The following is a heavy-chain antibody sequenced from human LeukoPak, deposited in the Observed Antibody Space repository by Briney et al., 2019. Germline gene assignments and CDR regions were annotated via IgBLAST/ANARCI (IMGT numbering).Heavy chain of an antibody. J-gene: IGHJ4*02. V-gene: IGHV3-33*01. CDR1: GFSFSIYG. D-gene: IGHD3-10*01. CDR2: IWNDGSNK. Sequence: GGSLRLSCAASGFSFSIYGMHWVRQAPGKGLEWVAVIWNDGSNKYYADSVKGRFTISRDNSKNTLYLQMNSLRAEDTAVYSCARASGPFDYWGQGTLVTVSS. CDR3: ARASGPFDY.